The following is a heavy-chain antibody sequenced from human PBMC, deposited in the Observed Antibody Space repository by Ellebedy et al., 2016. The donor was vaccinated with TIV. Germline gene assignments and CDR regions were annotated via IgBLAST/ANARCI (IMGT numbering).Heavy chain of an antibody. J-gene: IGHJ3*02. CDR2: ISGSGGST. Sequence: GESLKISCAASGFTFSSYAMTWVRQAPGKGLEWVSAISGSGGSTYYADSVKGRFTISRDNSKNTLYLQMNSLRAEDTAVYYCAKDRSYYDSNAFDIWGQGTMVTVSS. CDR3: AKDRSYYDSNAFDI. D-gene: IGHD3-22*01. V-gene: IGHV3-23*01. CDR1: GFTFSSYA.